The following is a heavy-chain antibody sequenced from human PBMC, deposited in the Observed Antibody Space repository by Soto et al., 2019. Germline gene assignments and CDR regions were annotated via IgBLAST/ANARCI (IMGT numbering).Heavy chain of an antibody. V-gene: IGHV1-3*01. CDR1: GYTFTSYA. J-gene: IGHJ4*02. CDR3: ARVVGIAGDDY. D-gene: IGHD6-13*01. Sequence: QVQLVQSGAEVKKPGASVKVSCKASGYTFTSYAMHWVRQAPGQRLEWMGWINAGNGNTKYSQKFQGRVTITRDTSAGTAYMELSSLRSEDTAVYYCARVVGIAGDDYWGQGTLVTVSS. CDR2: INAGNGNT.